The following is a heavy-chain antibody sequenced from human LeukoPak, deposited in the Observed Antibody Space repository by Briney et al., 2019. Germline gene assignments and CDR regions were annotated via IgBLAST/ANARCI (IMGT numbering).Heavy chain of an antibody. D-gene: IGHD1-26*01. Sequence: ERSLRLSCAASGFTFSGYGMHWVRQAPGKGLEWVAIISYDGSNQYYADSVKGRFTISRDNFKNTLYLQMNSLRAEDTAVFYCAKRGSSGSYRYLENWGQGTLVTVSS. CDR3: AKRGSSGSYRYLEN. CDR2: ISYDGSNQ. J-gene: IGHJ4*02. CDR1: GFTFSGYG. V-gene: IGHV3-30*18.